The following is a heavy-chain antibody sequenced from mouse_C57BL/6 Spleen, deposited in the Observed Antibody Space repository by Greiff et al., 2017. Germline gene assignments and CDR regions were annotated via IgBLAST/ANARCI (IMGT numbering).Heavy chain of an antibody. Sequence: VQLLQSGPELVKPGASVKISCKASGYTFTDYYMNWVKQSHGKSLEWIGDINPNNGGTSYNQKFKGKATLTVDKSSSTAYMELRSLTSEDSAVYDCARRGVYYGDYYAMDYWGQGTSVTVSS. CDR1: GYTFTDYY. D-gene: IGHD2-1*01. CDR2: INPNNGGT. J-gene: IGHJ4*01. CDR3: ARRGVYYGDYYAMDY. V-gene: IGHV1-26*01.